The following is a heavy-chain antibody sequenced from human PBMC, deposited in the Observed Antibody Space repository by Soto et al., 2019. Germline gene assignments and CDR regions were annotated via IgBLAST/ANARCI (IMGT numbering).Heavy chain of an antibody. CDR1: GGIFTSSLA. V-gene: IGHV1-69*01. D-gene: IGHD4-17*01. CDR2: IIPIIGTG. CDR3: ARHREAQTTFYYAMDV. Sequence: QVQLVQSGAEVKKPGSSVKVSCKVSGGIFTSSLAISWVRQAPGQGLEWMGGIIPIIGTGKYAEKFQGRVIITADESTSTAYMEVTGLRYEDTAVYFCARHREAQTTFYYAMDVWGQGTTFTVSS. J-gene: IGHJ6*02.